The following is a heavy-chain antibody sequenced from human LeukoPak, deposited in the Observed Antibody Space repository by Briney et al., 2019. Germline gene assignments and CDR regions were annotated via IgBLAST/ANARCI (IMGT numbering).Heavy chain of an antibody. CDR2: IYTSGST. CDR1: GGSITNHTSY. V-gene: IGHV4-39*07. J-gene: IGHJ4*02. D-gene: IGHD5-18*01. Sequence: PSETLSLTCSVAGGSITNHTSYWGWIRQPPGKGLEWIGSIYTSGSTNYNPSLKSRVTMSVDTSKNQFSLKLSSVTAADTAVYYCARNRNTAMVTYFDYWGQGTLVTVSS. CDR3: ARNRNTAMVTYFDY.